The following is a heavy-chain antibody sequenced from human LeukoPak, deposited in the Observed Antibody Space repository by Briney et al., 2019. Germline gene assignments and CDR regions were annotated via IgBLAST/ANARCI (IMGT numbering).Heavy chain of an antibody. CDR1: GFTLSSYA. J-gene: IGHJ4*02. D-gene: IGHD4-23*01. CDR2: ISVSGNT. V-gene: IGHV3-21*01. CDR3: ARDYGGSSPFDY. Sequence: PGGSLRLSCAASGFTLSSYAMSWVRQGPGKGLEWVSAISVSGNTYHADSVKGRFTISRDNAKNSLYLQMNSLRAEDTAVYYCARDYGGSSPFDYWGQGTLVTVSS.